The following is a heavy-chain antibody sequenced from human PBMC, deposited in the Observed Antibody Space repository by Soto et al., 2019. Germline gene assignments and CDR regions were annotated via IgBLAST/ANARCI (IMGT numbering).Heavy chain of an antibody. CDR3: VRRHVSATGIDWFDP. V-gene: IGHV1-3*01. CDR2: INAANGDT. D-gene: IGHD6-13*01. J-gene: IGHJ5*02. Sequence: WASVKVSCKASGHTFTSYGIHWVRQAPGQRLEWMGWINAANGDTKYSPKFQGRVTITRDTSASTAYMELSSLRSEDTAVYYCVRRHVSATGIDWFDPWGQGTLVT. CDR1: GHTFTSYG.